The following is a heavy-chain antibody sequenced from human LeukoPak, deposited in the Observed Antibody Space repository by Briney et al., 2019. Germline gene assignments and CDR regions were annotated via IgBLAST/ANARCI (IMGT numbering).Heavy chain of an antibody. CDR1: GGSFSAYY. D-gene: IGHD2-21*02. V-gene: IGHV4-34*01. Sequence: SETLSLTCAVYGGSFSAYYWSWIRQPPGKGLEWIGEINYSGSTNYNPSLKSRVTISVDTSKNQFSLKLTSVTAAATAVYYCARFVVVPASDSFDIWGQGTTVTVSS. J-gene: IGHJ3*02. CDR3: ARFVVVPASDSFDI. CDR2: INYSGST.